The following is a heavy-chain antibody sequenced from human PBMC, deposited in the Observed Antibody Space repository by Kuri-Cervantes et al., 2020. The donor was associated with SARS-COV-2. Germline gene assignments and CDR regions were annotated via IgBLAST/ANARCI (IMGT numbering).Heavy chain of an antibody. Sequence: GESLKISCAASGFTFSSYWMHWVRQAPGKGLVWVSRINSDGSSTSYADPVKGRFTISRDNAKNSVYPQMNSLRAEDTAVYYCARVDVVVPAAVPQFDYWGQGTLVTVSS. CDR1: GFTFSSYW. CDR2: INSDGSST. J-gene: IGHJ4*02. D-gene: IGHD2-2*01. CDR3: ARVDVVVPAAVPQFDY. V-gene: IGHV3-74*01.